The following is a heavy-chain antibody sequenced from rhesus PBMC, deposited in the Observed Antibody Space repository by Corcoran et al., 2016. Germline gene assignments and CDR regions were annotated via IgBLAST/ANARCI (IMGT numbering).Heavy chain of an antibody. CDR3: ARVGVGLAADY. CDR2: ISYPGST. V-gene: IGHV4-122*02. J-gene: IGHJ4*01. D-gene: IGHD4-29*01. CDR1: GYSISSGYG. Sequence: QLQLQESGPGLVKPSETLSLTCAVSGYSISSGYGWSWIRQPPGKGLEWIGYISYPGSTRYSPSLKSRVTISRDTSKNQFSLKLNSVTTADTAVYYCARVGVGLAADYWGQGVLVTVSS.